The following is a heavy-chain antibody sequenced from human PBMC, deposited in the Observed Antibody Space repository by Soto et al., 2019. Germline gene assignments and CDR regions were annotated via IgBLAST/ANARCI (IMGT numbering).Heavy chain of an antibody. CDR1: GFTFSSYG. J-gene: IGHJ4*02. CDR3: AKDLRIAGAYYFDY. V-gene: IGHV3-30*18. D-gene: IGHD6-19*01. CDR2: ISYDGSNK. Sequence: QVQLVESGGGVVQPGRSLRLSCAASGFTFSSYGMHWVRQAPGKGLEWVAVISYDGSNKYYADSVKGRFTISRDNSKNTLYLQMNSLRAEDTAVYYCAKDLRIAGAYYFDYWGQGTLVTVSS.